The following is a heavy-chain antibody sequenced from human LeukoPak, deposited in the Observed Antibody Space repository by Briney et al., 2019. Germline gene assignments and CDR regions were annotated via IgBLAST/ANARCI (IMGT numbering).Heavy chain of an antibody. CDR2: IHNDGTGT. V-gene: IGHV3-74*01. J-gene: IGHJ6*02. CDR3: ARRGDGYNNGMDV. CDR1: GFTFSNYW. D-gene: IGHD5-24*01. Sequence: GGSLRLSCAASGFTFSNYWMYWVRQAPGKGPVWVSRIHNDGTGTSYADSVKGRFTISRDNAKITLYLQMNSLRAKDTAVYYCARRGDGYNNGMDVWGQGTTVTVSS.